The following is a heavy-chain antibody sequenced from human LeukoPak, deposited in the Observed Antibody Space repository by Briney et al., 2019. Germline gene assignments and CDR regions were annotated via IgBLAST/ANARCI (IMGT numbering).Heavy chain of an antibody. CDR2: IWYDGSNK. D-gene: IGHD5-18*01. CDR3: ITDGWIQVWSFDY. Sequence: GGSLRLSCATSGFTFTSYAMHWVRQAPGKGLEWVALIWYDGSNKYYADSVKGRFTISRDNSKNTLYLQMNSLRTEDTAVYYCITDGWIQVWSFDYWGQGTLVTVSS. J-gene: IGHJ4*02. V-gene: IGHV3-33*01. CDR1: GFTFTSYA.